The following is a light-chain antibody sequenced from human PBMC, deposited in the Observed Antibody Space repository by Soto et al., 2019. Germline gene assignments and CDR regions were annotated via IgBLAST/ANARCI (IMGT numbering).Light chain of an antibody. Sequence: DIQMNQSPSTLSASVGDRVIITCRASQGISSWVAWYQQKPGKAPKLLIYDASSLESGVPSRFSGSGSGTEFTLSISSLQPDDFATYYCQQYNSYWTFGQGTKVDIK. CDR3: QQYNSYWT. CDR1: QGISSW. CDR2: DAS. J-gene: IGKJ1*01. V-gene: IGKV1-5*01.